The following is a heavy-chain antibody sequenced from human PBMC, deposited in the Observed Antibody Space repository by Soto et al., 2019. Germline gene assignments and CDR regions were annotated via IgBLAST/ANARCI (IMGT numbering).Heavy chain of an antibody. D-gene: IGHD3-3*01. J-gene: IGHJ4*02. Sequence: SETLSLTCSVSGGSFTNYYWSWIRQSPGEGLEWIGYIHNSGSTNYNPSLKNRVTISVDMPKNQFSLKLSSVTAADTAVYYCARRVWSGFQYYFDYWGQGTLVTVSS. CDR2: IHNSGST. V-gene: IGHV4-59*08. CDR3: ARRVWSGFQYYFDY. CDR1: GGSFTNYY.